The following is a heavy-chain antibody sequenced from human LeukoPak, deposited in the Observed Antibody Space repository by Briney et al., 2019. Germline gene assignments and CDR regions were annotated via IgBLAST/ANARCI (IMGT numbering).Heavy chain of an antibody. CDR1: GFAFSTYE. CDR2: ISSSGSNT. J-gene: IGHJ3*01. Sequence: PGGSLRLSCAASGFAFSTYEMNWVRQAPGKGLEWVSFISSSGSNTYYADSVKGRFTISRDNAKSSLYLQMNSPRAEDTAVYYCAAYYYDSSPKAVWGQGTMVTVSS. D-gene: IGHD3-22*01. CDR3: AAYYYDSSPKAV. V-gene: IGHV3-48*03.